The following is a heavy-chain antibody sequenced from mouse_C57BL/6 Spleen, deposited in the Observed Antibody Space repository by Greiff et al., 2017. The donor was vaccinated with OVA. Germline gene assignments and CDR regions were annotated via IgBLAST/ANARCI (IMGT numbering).Heavy chain of an antibody. J-gene: IGHJ2*01. Sequence: VQLQQPGTELVKPGASVKLSCKASGYTFTSYWMHWVKQRPGQGLEWIGNINPSNGGTNYNETFKSKATLSVDKSSSTPYMQLSRLTSEDSAVYYWAKGNRAYYFDYWGQGTTLTAAS. CDR1: GYTFTSYW. CDR3: AKGNRAYYFDY. V-gene: IGHV1-53*01. D-gene: IGHD3-3*01. CDR2: INPSNGGT.